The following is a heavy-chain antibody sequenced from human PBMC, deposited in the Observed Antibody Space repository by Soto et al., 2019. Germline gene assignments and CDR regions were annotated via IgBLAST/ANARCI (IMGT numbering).Heavy chain of an antibody. J-gene: IGHJ5*02. D-gene: IGHD3-10*01. CDR3: ARRSPVGGSGSYGRWFEP. V-gene: IGHV4-39*01. CDR2: IYYSGRT. CDR1: GGSISSSGYY. Sequence: SETLSITCTFSGGSISSSGYYWCWIRQPPGKGLEWIGSIYYSGRTYYNPSLKSRVTISVDTSKNQFSLKLSSVAAADTALYSCARRSPVGGSGSYGRWFEPWGQGMRFTV.